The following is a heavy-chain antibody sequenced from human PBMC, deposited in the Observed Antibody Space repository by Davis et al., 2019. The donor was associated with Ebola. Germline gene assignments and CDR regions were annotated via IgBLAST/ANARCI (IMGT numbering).Heavy chain of an antibody. V-gene: IGHV3-13*01. CDR1: GFTFISYD. CDR3: ARERSYGYSGYYYGMDV. D-gene: IGHD5-18*01. Sequence: PGGSLRLSCAASGFTFISYDMHWVRQATGKGLEWVSAIGTAGDTYYPGSVKGRFTISRENAKNSLYLQMNSLRAGDTAVYYCARERSYGYSGYYYGMDVWGQGTTVTVSS. CDR2: IGTAGDT. J-gene: IGHJ6*02.